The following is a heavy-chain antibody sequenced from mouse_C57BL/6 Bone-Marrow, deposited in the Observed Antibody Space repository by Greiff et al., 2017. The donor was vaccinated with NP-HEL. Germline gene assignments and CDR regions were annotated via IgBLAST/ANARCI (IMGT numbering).Heavy chain of an antibody. Sequence: VQLQQSGAELVKPGASVKLSCTASGYTFTNYWMHWVKQRPGQGLEWIGNINPSNGGTNYTEKFKSKATLPVDKSSSTAYMPLSSLTPEDWAVYDCARYWGDGGWVAYGGQGTRVTVTA. D-gene: IGHD2-13*01. CDR1: GYTFTNYW. CDR3: ARYWGDGGWVAY. J-gene: IGHJ3*01. CDR2: INPSNGGT. V-gene: IGHV1-53*01.